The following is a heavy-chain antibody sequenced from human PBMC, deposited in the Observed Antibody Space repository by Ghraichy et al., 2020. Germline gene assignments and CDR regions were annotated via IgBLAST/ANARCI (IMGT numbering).Heavy chain of an antibody. Sequence: SQTLSLTCAISGDSVSSNSAAWNWIRQSPSRGLEWLGRTYYRSKWYNDYAVSVKSRITINPDTSKNQFSLQLNSVTPEDTAVYYCARDRPLYDYVWGSYRYANAFDIWGQGTMVTVSS. J-gene: IGHJ3*02. V-gene: IGHV6-1*01. CDR2: TYYRSKWYN. CDR3: ARDRPLYDYVWGSYRYANAFDI. CDR1: GDSVSSNSAA. D-gene: IGHD3-16*02.